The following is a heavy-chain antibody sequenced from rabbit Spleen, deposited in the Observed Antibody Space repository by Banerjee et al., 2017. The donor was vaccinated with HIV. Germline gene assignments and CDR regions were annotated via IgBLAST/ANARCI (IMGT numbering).Heavy chain of an antibody. CDR3: VREAGYGGYGDANL. CDR1: GFDFSSYY. V-gene: IGHV1S7*01. CDR2: IVPIFGVT. Sequence: QLEETGGGLVQPGGSLTLSCKASGFDFSSYYMSWVRQAPGKGLEWIGYIVPIFGVTYYASWVNGRFTISSHNAQNTLFLQLNSLTAADTATYFCVREAGYGGYGDANLWGPGTLVTVS. D-gene: IGHD6-1*01. J-gene: IGHJ4*01.